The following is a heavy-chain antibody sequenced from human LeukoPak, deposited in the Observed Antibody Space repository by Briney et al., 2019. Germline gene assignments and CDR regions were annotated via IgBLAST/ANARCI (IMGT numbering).Heavy chain of an antibody. Sequence: GGSLRLSCAASGFTFSSYSMNWVRQAPGKGLEWVSSISSSSSYIYYADSVKGRFTTSRDNAKNSLYLQMNSLRAEDTAVYYCARVEYCGGDCYSFDYWGQGTLVTVSS. CDR1: GFTFSSYS. CDR2: ISSSSSYI. V-gene: IGHV3-21*01. D-gene: IGHD2-21*02. J-gene: IGHJ4*02. CDR3: ARVEYCGGDCYSFDY.